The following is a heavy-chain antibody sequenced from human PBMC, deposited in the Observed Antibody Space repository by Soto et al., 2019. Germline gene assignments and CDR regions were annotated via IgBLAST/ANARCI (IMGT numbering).Heavy chain of an antibody. CDR2: IYYSGST. CDR3: ARETYYDFWSGPNWFDP. V-gene: IGHV4-31*03. Sequence: SETLSLTCTVSGGSISSGGYYWSWIRQHPGKGLEWIGYIYYSGSTYYNPSLKSRVTISVDTSKNQFSLKLSSVTAADTAVYYCARETYYDFWSGPNWFDPWGQGTLLTVSS. D-gene: IGHD3-3*01. J-gene: IGHJ5*02. CDR1: GGSISSGGYY.